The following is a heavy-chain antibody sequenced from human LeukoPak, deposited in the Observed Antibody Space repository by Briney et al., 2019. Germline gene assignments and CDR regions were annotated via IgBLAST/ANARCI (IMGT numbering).Heavy chain of an antibody. CDR1: AFTFSSYA. CDR3: AKRGAEVGATVAPGDY. J-gene: IGHJ4*02. Sequence: PGGSLRLSCAASAFTFSSYAMSWVRQAPGKGLEWVSAISGSGGSTYYADSVKGRFTISRDSSKNTLYLQMNRLRAEDTAIYYCAKRGAEVGATVAPGDYWGQGTLVTVSS. CDR2: ISGSGGST. V-gene: IGHV3-23*01. D-gene: IGHD1-26*01.